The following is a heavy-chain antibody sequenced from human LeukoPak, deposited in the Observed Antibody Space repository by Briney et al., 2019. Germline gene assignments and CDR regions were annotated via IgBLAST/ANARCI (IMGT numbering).Heavy chain of an antibody. Sequence: ASVKLSCKASGYTFTGYYMHWVRQAPGQGLEWMGWISAYNGNTNYAQKLQGRVTMTTVTSTSTAYMELRSLRSDDTAVYYCARDQYYYDSSGYYGGYWGQGTLVTVSS. CDR3: ARDQYYYDSSGYYGGY. J-gene: IGHJ4*02. V-gene: IGHV1-18*04. CDR2: ISAYNGNT. CDR1: GYTFTGYY. D-gene: IGHD3-22*01.